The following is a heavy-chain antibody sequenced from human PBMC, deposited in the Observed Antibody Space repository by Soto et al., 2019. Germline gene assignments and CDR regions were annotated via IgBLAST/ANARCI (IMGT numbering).Heavy chain of an antibody. CDR1: GFTFSSYS. V-gene: IGHV3-48*02. D-gene: IGHD3-10*01. Sequence: GGSLRLSCAASGFTFSSYSMNWVRQAPGKGLEWVSYISSSSSTIYYADSVKGRFTISRDNAKNSLYLQMNSLRDEDTAVYYCARSVRSGSFPYYYYAMDVWGQGTTVTVSS. CDR3: ARSVRSGSFPYYYYAMDV. J-gene: IGHJ6*02. CDR2: ISSSSSTI.